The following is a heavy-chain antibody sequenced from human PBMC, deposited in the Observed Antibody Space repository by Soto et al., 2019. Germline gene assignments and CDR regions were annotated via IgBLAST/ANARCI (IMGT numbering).Heavy chain of an antibody. V-gene: IGHV1-69*13. D-gene: IGHD3-22*01. CDR3: ARERAYYYDSSGYPAYYGMDV. Sequence: SVKVSCKASGGTFSSYAISWVRQAPGQGLEWMGGIIPIFGTANYAQKFQGRVTITADESTSTAYMELSSLRSEDTAVYYCARERAYYYDSSGYPAYYGMDVWGQGXTVTVSS. J-gene: IGHJ6*01. CDR2: IIPIFGTA. CDR1: GGTFSSYA.